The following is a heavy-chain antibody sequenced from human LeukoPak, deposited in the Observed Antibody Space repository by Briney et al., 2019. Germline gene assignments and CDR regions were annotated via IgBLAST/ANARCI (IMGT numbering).Heavy chain of an antibody. V-gene: IGHV3-23*01. CDR2: ISGSGGST. CDR1: GFTFSSYA. J-gene: IGHJ6*03. Sequence: PGGSLRLSCAASGFTFSSYAMSWVRQAPGKGLEWVSAISGSGGSTYYADSVKGRFTISRDNSKNTLYLQMNSLRAEDTAVYYCAKLSDFYCSSTSCYAVYYYYYMDVWGKGTTVTVSS. CDR3: AKLSDFYCSSTSCYAVYYYYYMDV. D-gene: IGHD2-2*01.